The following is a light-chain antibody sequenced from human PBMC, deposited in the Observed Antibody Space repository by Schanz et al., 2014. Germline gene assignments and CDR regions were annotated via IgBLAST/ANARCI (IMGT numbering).Light chain of an antibody. Sequence: EIVLTQSPGTLSVSPGERATLSCRASQSISSNLAWYQQKPGQAPRLLIYDASNRATGIPARFSGSGSGTDFTLTNSRLEPEDFAVYYCQHYGTSPGTFGRGTKVEV. CDR3: QHYGTSPGT. CDR1: QSISSN. J-gene: IGKJ1*01. V-gene: IGKV3-20*01. CDR2: DAS.